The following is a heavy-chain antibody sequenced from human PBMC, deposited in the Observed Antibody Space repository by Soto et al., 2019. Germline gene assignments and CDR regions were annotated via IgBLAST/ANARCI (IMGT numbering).Heavy chain of an antibody. CDR3: ARDFEIAAGVWFDP. J-gene: IGHJ5*02. V-gene: IGHV1-18*01. CDR2: INAYNGNT. CDR1: GYTFTSFG. D-gene: IGHD6-13*01. Sequence: GASVKVSCKASGYTFTSFGVNWVRQAPGQGLEWMGWINAYNGNTNYAQKLQGRVTMTTDTSTSTAYMELRSLRSDDTAVYYCARDFEIAAGVWFDPWGQGTLVTVSS.